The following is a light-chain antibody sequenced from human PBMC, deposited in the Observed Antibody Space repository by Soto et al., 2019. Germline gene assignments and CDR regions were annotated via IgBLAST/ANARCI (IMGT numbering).Light chain of an antibody. CDR3: QQYSSTPRLT. CDR2: WGS. V-gene: IGKV4-1*01. CDR1: QSVLYSSSNKNF. Sequence: DIVMTQSPDSLAVSLGERATINCKSSQSVLYSSSNKNFLAWYQQKPGQPPKLLIYWGSTRESGVPDRFGGSGSGTDFPRTISSLQAEDVAVYHCQQYSSTPRLTFGGGTKVEI. J-gene: IGKJ4*01.